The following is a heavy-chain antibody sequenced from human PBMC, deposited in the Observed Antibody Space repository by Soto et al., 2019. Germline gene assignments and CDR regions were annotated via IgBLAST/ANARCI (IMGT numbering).Heavy chain of an antibody. CDR3: ARVKRSGYDLYYFDY. V-gene: IGHV3-11*01. J-gene: IGHJ4*02. CDR1: GFTFSDYY. D-gene: IGHD5-12*01. CDR2: ISSSGSTI. Sequence: VGSLRLSCAAYGFTFSDYYMSWIRQAPGKWLEWVSYISSSGSTIYHADSVKGRSTISRDNAKNSHYLQMNSLRAEDTAVYYCARVKRSGYDLYYFDYWGQGTLVTVSS.